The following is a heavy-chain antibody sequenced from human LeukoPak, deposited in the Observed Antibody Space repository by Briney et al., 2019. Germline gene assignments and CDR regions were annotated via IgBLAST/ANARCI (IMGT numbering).Heavy chain of an antibody. CDR3: AKNHPSRNAGWPLLDY. D-gene: IGHD6-19*01. J-gene: IGHJ4*02. CDR1: ALTFSAYY. Sequence: SLRPSCAVPALTFSAYYTSWNRPPTRQGLDWLAYIRSGGDTICYADSTKGRFTNSRDNAKNSLSLQINSLRVEDTAVYFWAKNHPSRNAGWPLLDYWGRGTLVTVSS. V-gene: IGHV3-11*01. CDR2: IRSGGDTI.